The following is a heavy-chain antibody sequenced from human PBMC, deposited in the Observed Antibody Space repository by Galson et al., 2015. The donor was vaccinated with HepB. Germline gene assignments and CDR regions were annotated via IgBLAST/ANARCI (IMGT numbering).Heavy chain of an antibody. J-gene: IGHJ3*02. D-gene: IGHD3-16*01. V-gene: IGHV1-18*04. CDR1: GYTFTTYG. CDR3: ARGLNSAEGFDI. CDR2: ISAFNGYT. Sequence: SVKVSCKASGYTFTTYGFSWIRQAPGQGLEWMGWISAFNGYTNYAEIFQDRVTMTTDTSTSTAYMELRSLRSDDTAVYFCARGLNSAEGFDIWGQGTKVTVSS.